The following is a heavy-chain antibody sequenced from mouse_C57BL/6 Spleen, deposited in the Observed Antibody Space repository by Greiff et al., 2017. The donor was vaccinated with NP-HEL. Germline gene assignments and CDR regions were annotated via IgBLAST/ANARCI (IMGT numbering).Heavy chain of an antibody. V-gene: IGHV5-9-1*02. D-gene: IGHD2-5*01. Sequence: EVMLVESGEGLVKPGGSLKLSCAASGFTFSSYAMSWVRQTPEKRLEWVAYISSGGDYIYYADTVKGRFTISSDNARNTLYLQMSSLKSEDTAMYYCTREDYSNWSWGQGTLVTVSA. CDR3: TREDYSNWS. CDR1: GFTFSSYA. CDR2: ISSGGDYI. J-gene: IGHJ3*01.